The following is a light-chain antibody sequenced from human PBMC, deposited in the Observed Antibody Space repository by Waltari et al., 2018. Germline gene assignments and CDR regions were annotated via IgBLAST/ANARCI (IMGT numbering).Light chain of an antibody. J-gene: IGKJ4*01. CDR2: GAS. Sequence: TQMTQSPSSLSASVGDRVSITCRASQNVDRYLNWYQQKPGTAPRLLVSGASSLQSGVPSRFSGGRSGTDFTPTISGLEPEDFASYYCQQTSSTPFTFGGGTNVEIK. V-gene: IGKV1-39*01. CDR1: QNVDRY. CDR3: QQTSSTPFT.